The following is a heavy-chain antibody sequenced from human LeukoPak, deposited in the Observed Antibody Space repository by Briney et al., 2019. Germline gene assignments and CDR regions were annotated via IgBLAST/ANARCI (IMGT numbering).Heavy chain of an antibody. CDR3: ARDKTAEAGNDYYMGV. CDR2: ITWDGGTT. Sequence: GWSLTLSCAASGFTFDDYTMHWVRQPPGKGLEWISLITWDGGTTYYEDSVRGRFTSSRDNSKNSLFLRMNSLRPADTALYYCARDKTAEAGNDYYMGVWGNGTTVIVSS. CDR1: GFTFDDYT. J-gene: IGHJ6*03. V-gene: IGHV3-43*01. D-gene: IGHD6-13*01.